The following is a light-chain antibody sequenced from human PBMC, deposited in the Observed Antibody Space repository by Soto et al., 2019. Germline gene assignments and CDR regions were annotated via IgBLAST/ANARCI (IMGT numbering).Light chain of an antibody. V-gene: IGLV7-43*01. J-gene: IGLJ3*02. CDR3: LLYYGAPQHGE. Sequence: QAVVTQEPSLTVSPGGTVTLTCASSTGAVTGSYYPNWFQQKPVQAPRALIYNTTNKHSWTPARFSGSLLGGKAALTLSGVQPEDEAEYYCLLYYGAPQHGEFGGWTKLTV. CDR2: NTT. CDR1: TGAVTGSYY.